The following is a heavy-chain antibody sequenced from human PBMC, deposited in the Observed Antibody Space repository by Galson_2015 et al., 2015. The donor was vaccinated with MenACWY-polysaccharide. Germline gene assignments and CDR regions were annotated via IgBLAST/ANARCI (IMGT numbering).Heavy chain of an antibody. V-gene: IGHV3-30-3*01. D-gene: IGHD6-19*01. J-gene: IGHJ5*02. CDR1: GFNFNIHT. CDR3: VRDGGGGNGWYWFDL. Sequence: SLRLSCAAAGFNFNIHTMHWVRQAPGKGLEWVALISSDGDDKYYADSVKGRFTISRDNHKNMVFLEMNSLRAEDTAVHYCVRDGGGGNGWYWFDLWGQGTRVTVSS. CDR2: ISSDGDDK.